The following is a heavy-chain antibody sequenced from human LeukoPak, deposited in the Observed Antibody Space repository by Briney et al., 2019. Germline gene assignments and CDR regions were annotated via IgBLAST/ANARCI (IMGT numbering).Heavy chain of an antibody. CDR1: GFTFSDYS. Sequence: GGSLRLSSAASGFTFSDYSMNWVRQAPGKGLEWVSSISRNSRHVYYGGSVWGRFTISRDDARNSLFLEMNSLRAEDMAVYYCARDIGEWFGERWAFDDYWGQGTLVTVSS. CDR2: ISRNSRHV. D-gene: IGHD3-10*01. V-gene: IGHV3-21*01. CDR3: ARDIGEWFGERWAFDDY. J-gene: IGHJ4*02.